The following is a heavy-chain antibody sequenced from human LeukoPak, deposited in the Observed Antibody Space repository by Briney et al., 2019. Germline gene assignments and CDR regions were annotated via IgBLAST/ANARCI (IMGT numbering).Heavy chain of an antibody. CDR3: ARDYKYAFDN. V-gene: IGHV3-48*01. CDR2: IGISSGNT. CDR1: GFTFNAYS. J-gene: IGHJ4*02. Sequence: GGSLRVSCAASGFTFNAYSMNWVRQAQGKGLEWISYIGISSGNTKYADSVKGRFTISGDKAKNSLYLQMNSLRVEDTAVYYCARDYKYAFDNWGQGTLVTVSS. D-gene: IGHD5-24*01.